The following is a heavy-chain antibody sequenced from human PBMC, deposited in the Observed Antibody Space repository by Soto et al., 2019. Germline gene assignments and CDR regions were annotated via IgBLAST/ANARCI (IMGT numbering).Heavy chain of an antibody. CDR1: GFTFTSYV. CDR3: AKDSNKYSSSLRGRYSDY. Sequence: EVQLLESGGGLVQRGGSQRLSCAASGFTFTSYVMSWVRQAPGKGLEWVAGISGGGSTAFYADSVKGRFTISRDNAKNTLVLQMDSLRAEDTAIYYCAKDSNKYSSSLRGRYSDYWGQGTLVTVSS. J-gene: IGHJ4*02. CDR2: ISGGGSTA. D-gene: IGHD3-22*01. V-gene: IGHV3-23*01.